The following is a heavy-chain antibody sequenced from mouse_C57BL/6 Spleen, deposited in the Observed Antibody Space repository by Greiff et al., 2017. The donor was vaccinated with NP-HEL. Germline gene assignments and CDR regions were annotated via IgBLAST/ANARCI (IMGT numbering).Heavy chain of an antibody. CDR2: IDPSDSYT. J-gene: IGHJ2*01. Sequence: VQLQQPGAELVKPGASVKLSCKASGYTFTSYWMQWVKQRPGQGLEWIGEIDPSDSYTNYNQKFKGKATLTVDTSSSTAYMQLSRLTSEDSAVYYCARTFYYGSSLYYFEYWGQGTTHTVSS. CDR3: ARTFYYGSSLYYFEY. V-gene: IGHV1-50*01. CDR1: GYTFTSYW. D-gene: IGHD1-1*01.